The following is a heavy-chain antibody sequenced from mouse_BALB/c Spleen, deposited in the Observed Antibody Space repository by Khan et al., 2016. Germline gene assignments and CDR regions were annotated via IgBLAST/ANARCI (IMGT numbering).Heavy chain of an antibody. CDR2: IYPGDGDT. CDR3: ANYGNFDY. D-gene: IGHD2-1*01. CDR1: GYAFSSYW. J-gene: IGHJ2*01. Sequence: QVQLQQSGAELVRPGSSVKISCKASGYAFSSYWMNWVKQRPGQGLEWIGQIYPGDGDTKYNGKFKGKVTLTADKSSSTAYMQLSSLTSEDSAVXFCANYGNFDYWGQGNTLTVSS. V-gene: IGHV1-80*01.